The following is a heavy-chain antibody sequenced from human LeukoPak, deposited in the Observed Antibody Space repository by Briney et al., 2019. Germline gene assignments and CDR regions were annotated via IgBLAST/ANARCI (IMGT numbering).Heavy chain of an antibody. D-gene: IGHD6-19*01. V-gene: IGHV3-23*01. CDR2: ISGSDGNT. CDR1: GFTFSNYA. J-gene: IGHJ4*02. CDR3: AKAVAGTNTPFDY. Sequence: GGSLRLSCAASGFTFSNYAMSWVRQAPGKGLECVSTISGSDGNTYYADSVKGRFTISRDNSKNTLYLQMNSLRAEDTAVYYCAKAVAGTNTPFDYWGQGTLVTVSS.